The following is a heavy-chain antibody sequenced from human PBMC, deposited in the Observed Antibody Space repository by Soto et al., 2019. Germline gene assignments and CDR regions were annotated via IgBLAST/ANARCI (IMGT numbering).Heavy chain of an antibody. V-gene: IGHV4-39*01. CDR2: SYYSGST. D-gene: IGHD1-7*01. CDR1: GGSISSSSYY. CDR3: ASATLELRSYFDY. J-gene: IGHJ4*02. Sequence: QLQLQESGPGLVKPSETLSLTCTVSGGSISSSSYYWGWIRQPPGKGLEWIGSSYYSGSTYYNPCLNSRVTISVDTSKNQFSLKLSSVTAADTAVYYCASATLELRSYFDYWGQGTLVTVSS.